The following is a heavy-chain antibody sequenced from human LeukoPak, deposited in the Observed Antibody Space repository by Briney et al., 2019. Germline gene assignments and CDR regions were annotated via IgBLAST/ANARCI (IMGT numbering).Heavy chain of an antibody. CDR2: MNPNSGNT. V-gene: IGHV1-8*01. D-gene: IGHD3-10*01. CDR1: GYPFTKWE. J-gene: IGHJ4*02. CDR3: ARRIRGAPTDY. Sequence: ASVKVSCKTSGYPFTKWEINWVRQATGQGLEWMGWMNPNSGNTGYAQKFQGRVTMTRNISITTAYMELSNLTSEDTAVYYCARRIRGAPTDYWGQGTLVTVSS.